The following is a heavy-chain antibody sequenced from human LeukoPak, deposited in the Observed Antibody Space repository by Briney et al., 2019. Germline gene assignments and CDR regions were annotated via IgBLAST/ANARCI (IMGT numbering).Heavy chain of an antibody. CDR1: GYTFTSYG. J-gene: IGHJ4*02. V-gene: IGHV3-53*01. CDR2: IYSGGST. Sequence: SCKSSGYTFTSYGISWVRQAPGKGLEWVSLIYSGGSTYYADSVMGRSTISRDKTNNTLYLQMNSLRAEDRAVYYCATGGRSGVAFESWGRGTLVTVSS. CDR3: ATGGRSGVAFES. D-gene: IGHD2-15*01.